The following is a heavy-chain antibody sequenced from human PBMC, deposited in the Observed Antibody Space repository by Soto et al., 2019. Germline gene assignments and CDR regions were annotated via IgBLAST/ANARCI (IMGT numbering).Heavy chain of an antibody. D-gene: IGHD1-26*01. CDR2: IYSGGST. CDR1: GFTVSSNY. Sequence: GGSLRLSCAASGFTVSSNYISWVRQAPGKGLEWVSVIYSGGSTYYADSVKGRFTISRDNSKNTLYLQMNSLRAEDTAVYYCARNSGSYSYYFDYWGQGTLVTVSS. J-gene: IGHJ4*02. CDR3: ARNSGSYSYYFDY. V-gene: IGHV3-53*01.